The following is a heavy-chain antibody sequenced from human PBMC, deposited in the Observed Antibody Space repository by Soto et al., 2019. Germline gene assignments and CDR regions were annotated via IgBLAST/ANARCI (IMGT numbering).Heavy chain of an antibody. J-gene: IGHJ3*01. CDR2: IHSDGSSI. CDR3: ARGDRGAFDL. V-gene: IGHV3-74*01. Sequence: EVQLVESGGGLVQPGESLRLSCAASGFTFSYYWMHWVRQAPGKGLVWVSRIHSDGSSITYADSVKGRFTISRDNARNTLYLQMNSLRAEDTAVYYCARGDRGAFDLWGQGTVVTVSS. CDR1: GFTFSYYW. D-gene: IGHD1-26*01.